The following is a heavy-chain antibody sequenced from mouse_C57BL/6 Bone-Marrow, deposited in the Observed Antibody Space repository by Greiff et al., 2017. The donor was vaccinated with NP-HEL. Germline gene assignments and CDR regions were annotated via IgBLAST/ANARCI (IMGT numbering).Heavy chain of an antibody. J-gene: IGHJ2*01. CDR3: ARGTIYDGYYDYFDY. D-gene: IGHD2-3*01. CDR1: GYTFTSYW. Sequence: QVQLQQPGAELVKPGASVKLSCKASGYTFTSYWMQWVKQRPGQGLEWIGEIDPSDSYTNYTQNFKGKATLTVDTSSSTAYMQLSSLTSEDSAVYYCARGTIYDGYYDYFDYWGQGTTLTVSS. CDR2: IDPSDSYT. V-gene: IGHV1-50*01.